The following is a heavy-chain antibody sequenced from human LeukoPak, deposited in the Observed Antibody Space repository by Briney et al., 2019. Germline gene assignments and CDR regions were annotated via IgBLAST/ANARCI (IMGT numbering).Heavy chain of an antibody. Sequence: SVKVSCKASGGTFSSYAISWVRQAPGQGLEWMGGIIPIFGTANYAQKFQGRVTITADESTSTAYMYLSSLRSEDTTVYYCVTSNWSTPYYFDYWGQGTLVTVSS. CDR1: GGTFSSYA. CDR3: VTSNWSTPYYFDY. CDR2: IIPIFGTA. V-gene: IGHV1-69*13. J-gene: IGHJ4*02. D-gene: IGHD1-20*01.